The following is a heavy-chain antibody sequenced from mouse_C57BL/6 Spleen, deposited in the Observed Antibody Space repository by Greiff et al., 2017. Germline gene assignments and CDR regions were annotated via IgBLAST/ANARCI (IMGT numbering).Heavy chain of an antibody. CDR2: IYPGGGYT. D-gene: IGHD1-1*01. J-gene: IGHJ4*01. CDR3: ARGGSSPYYAMDY. Sequence: LQESGAELVRPGTSVKMSCKASGYTFTNYWIGWAKQRPGHGLEWIGDIYPGGGYTNYNEKFKGKATLTADKSSSTAYMQFSSLTSEDSAIYYCARGGSSPYYAMDYWGQGTSVTVSS. V-gene: IGHV1-63*01. CDR1: GYTFTNYW.